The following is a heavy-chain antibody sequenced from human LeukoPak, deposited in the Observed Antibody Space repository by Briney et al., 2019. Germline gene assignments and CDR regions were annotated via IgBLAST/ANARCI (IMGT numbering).Heavy chain of an antibody. J-gene: IGHJ4*02. CDR3: ARAMYSSSSVSPLGY. V-gene: IGHV1-2*02. CDR1: GYTFTAYY. Sequence: ASVKVSCKASGYTFTAYYIHWLRQAPGQGLEWMGWINPNSGATKYAQEFQDRVTVTRDTSVGTAYMELPGLRSEDMAVYYCARAMYSSSSVSPLGYWGQGTLVTVSS. CDR2: INPNSGAT. D-gene: IGHD6-6*01.